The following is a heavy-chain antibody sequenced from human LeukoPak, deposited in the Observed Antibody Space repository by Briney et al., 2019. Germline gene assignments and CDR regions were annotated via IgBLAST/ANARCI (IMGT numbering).Heavy chain of an antibody. J-gene: IGHJ4*02. D-gene: IGHD6-13*01. V-gene: IGHV1-18*01. CDR2: ISAYNGNT. Sequence: ASVKVSCKASGYTFTSYGISWVRQAPGQGLEWMGWISAYNGNTNYAQKLQGRVTMTTDTSTSTAYMELRSLRSDDTAVYYCARGGGELVHGYSSSWYSSYWGQGTLVTVSS. CDR1: GYTFTSYG. CDR3: ARGGGELVHGYSSSWYSSY.